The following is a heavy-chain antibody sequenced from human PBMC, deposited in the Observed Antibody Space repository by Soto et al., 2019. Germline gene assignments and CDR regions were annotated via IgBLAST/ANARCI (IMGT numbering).Heavy chain of an antibody. J-gene: IGHJ6*02. CDR2: IRSKANSYAT. CDR1: GFTFSSYA. Sequence: SGGSVRLSCAASGFTFSSYAMSWVRQAPGKGLEWVGRIRSKANSYATAYAASVKGRFTISRDDSKNTAYLQMNSLKTEDTAVYYCTGTIFGVARYYYYGMDVWGQGTTVTGSS. D-gene: IGHD3-3*01. CDR3: TGTIFGVARYYYYGMDV. V-gene: IGHV3-73*01.